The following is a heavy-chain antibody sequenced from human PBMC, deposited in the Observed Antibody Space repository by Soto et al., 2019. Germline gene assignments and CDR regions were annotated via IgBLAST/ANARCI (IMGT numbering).Heavy chain of an antibody. CDR2: IYPGDSDT. D-gene: IGHD3-3*01. J-gene: IGHJ6*03. V-gene: IGHV5-51*01. Sequence: PGESLKISCKGSGYSFTSYWIGWVRQMPGKGLEWMGIIYPGDSDTRYSPSFQGQVTISADKSISTAYLQWSSLKASDTAMYYCARHSNGITIFGVVMEDYYYYMDVWGKGTTVTVSS. CDR1: GYSFTSYW. CDR3: ARHSNGITIFGVVMEDYYYYMDV.